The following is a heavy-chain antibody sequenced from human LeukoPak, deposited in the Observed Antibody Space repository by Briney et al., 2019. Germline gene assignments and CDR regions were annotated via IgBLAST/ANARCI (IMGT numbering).Heavy chain of an antibody. CDR2: TNPSGGST. CDR3: ARDMGRGYGGKREADY. D-gene: IGHD1-26*01. Sequence: ASVKVSCKASGYTFTSYYMHWVRQAPGQGLEWMGITNPSGGSTSYAQKFQGRVTMTRDMSTSTVYMELSSLRSEDTAVYYCARDMGRGYGGKREADYWGQGTLVTVSS. CDR1: GYTFTSYY. J-gene: IGHJ4*02. V-gene: IGHV1-46*01.